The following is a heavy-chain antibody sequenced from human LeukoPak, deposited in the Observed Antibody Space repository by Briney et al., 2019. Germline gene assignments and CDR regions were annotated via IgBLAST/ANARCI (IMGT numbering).Heavy chain of an antibody. CDR1: GGSISSGGYS. Sequence: PSQTLSLTCAASGGSISSGGYSWSWIRQPPGKGLEWIGYIYHSGSTYYNPSLKSRVTISVDRSKNQFSLKLSSVTAADTAVYYCARGDGDYEFDPWGQGTLVTVSS. J-gene: IGHJ5*02. V-gene: IGHV4-30-2*01. CDR2: IYHSGST. CDR3: ARGDGDYEFDP. D-gene: IGHD4-17*01.